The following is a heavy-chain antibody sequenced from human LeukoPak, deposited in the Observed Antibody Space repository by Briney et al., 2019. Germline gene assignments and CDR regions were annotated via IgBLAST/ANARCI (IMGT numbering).Heavy chain of an antibody. Sequence: ASVKVSCKASGYTFTGYCMHWVRQAPGQGLEWMGWINPNSGGTNYAQKFQGRVTMTRDTSISTAYMELSRLRSDDTAVYYCARPSTVTTGYYYYGMDVWGQGTTVTVSS. V-gene: IGHV1-2*02. CDR1: GYTFTGYC. J-gene: IGHJ6*02. D-gene: IGHD4-17*01. CDR3: ARPSTVTTGYYYYGMDV. CDR2: INPNSGGT.